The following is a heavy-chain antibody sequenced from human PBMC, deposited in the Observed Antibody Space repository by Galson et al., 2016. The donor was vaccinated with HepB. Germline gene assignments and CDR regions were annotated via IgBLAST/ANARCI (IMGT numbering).Heavy chain of an antibody. J-gene: IGHJ5*02. CDR1: GFAFSSHW. D-gene: IGHD1-1*01. V-gene: IGHV3-74*01. Sequence: SLRLSCAASGFAFSSHWMHWVRQALGKGLVWVSRINSDGTISYYADSVKGRFTISRDNAKNTLYLQMNSLRAEDTAVYFCVRDHSVVPTTAYNCFDPWGRGTLVTVSS. CDR3: VRDHSVVPTTAYNCFDP. CDR2: INSDGTIS.